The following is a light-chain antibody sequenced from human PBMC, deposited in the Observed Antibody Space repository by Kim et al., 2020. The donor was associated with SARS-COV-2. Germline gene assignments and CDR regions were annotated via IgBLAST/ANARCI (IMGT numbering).Light chain of an antibody. CDR1: KLGAKY. V-gene: IGLV3-1*01. CDR3: QALDSSTVL. J-gene: IGLJ2*01. Sequence: SYELTQPPSVSVSSGQTASITCSGNKLGAKYVCWYQQKPGQSPMLVIYQDSKRPSGLPARFSGSNSGNPPPLTIRGPPAIDDADYYCQALDSSTVLFGG. CDR2: QDS.